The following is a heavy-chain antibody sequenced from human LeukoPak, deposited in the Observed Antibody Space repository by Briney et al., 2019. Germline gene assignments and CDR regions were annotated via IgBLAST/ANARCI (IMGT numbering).Heavy chain of an antibody. CDR1: GYTFTGYY. CDR2: INPNSGGT. CDR3: ARVGTGYSSSWYDHDVFDI. J-gene: IGHJ3*02. Sequence: ASVKVSCKASGYTFTGYYMHWVRQAPGQGLEWMGWINPNSGGTNYAQKFQGRVTMTTDTSTSTAYMELRSLRSDDTAVYYCARVGTGYSSSWYDHDVFDIWGQGTMVTVSS. D-gene: IGHD6-13*01. V-gene: IGHV1-2*02.